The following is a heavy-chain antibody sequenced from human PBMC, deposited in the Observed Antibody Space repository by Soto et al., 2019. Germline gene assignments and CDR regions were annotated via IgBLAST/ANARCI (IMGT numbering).Heavy chain of an antibody. CDR1: GCPISSGDYY. CDR3: ARLGGQRVLDY. Sequence: ASETLSLTCTVSGCPISSGDYYWNWIRQPPGKGLEWIGNIFYSGSTYYNPSLKSRVSISVDTSKNQLSLKLSSVTAADTAVYYCARLGGQRVLDYWGQGNLVTVSS. D-gene: IGHD3-16*01. J-gene: IGHJ4*02. CDR2: IFYSGST. V-gene: IGHV4-30-4*01.